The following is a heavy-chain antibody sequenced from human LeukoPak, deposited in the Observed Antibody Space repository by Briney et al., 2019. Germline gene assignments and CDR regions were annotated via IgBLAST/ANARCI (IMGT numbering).Heavy chain of an antibody. D-gene: IGHD3-10*01. Sequence: GRSLRLSCAASGFTFSSYGMHWVRQAPGKGLEWVAVIWYDGSNKYYADSVKGRFTISRDNSKNTLYLQMNSLRAEDTAVYYCARRFGEFLDYYYYYMDVWGKGTTVTVSS. CDR3: ARRFGEFLDYYYYYMDV. V-gene: IGHV3-33*01. CDR1: GFTFSSYG. CDR2: IWYDGSNK. J-gene: IGHJ6*03.